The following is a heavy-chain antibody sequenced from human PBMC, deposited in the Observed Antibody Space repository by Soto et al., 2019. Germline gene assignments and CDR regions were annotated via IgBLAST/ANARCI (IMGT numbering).Heavy chain of an antibody. V-gene: IGHV4-4*02. CDR2: IYHSGST. CDR1: GGSISSSNW. J-gene: IGHJ5*02. Sequence: SETLSLTCAVSGGSISSSNWWSWVRQPPGKGLEWIGEIYHSGSTNYNPSLKSRVTISVDKSKNQFSLKLSSVTAADTAVYYCPRSPRYIGSYPSGRNLFDPCGQGYLVT. CDR3: PRSPRYIGSYPSGRNLFDP. D-gene: IGHD1-26*01.